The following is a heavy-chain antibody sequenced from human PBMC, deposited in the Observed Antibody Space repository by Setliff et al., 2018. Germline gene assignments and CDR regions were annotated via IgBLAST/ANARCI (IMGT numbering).Heavy chain of an antibody. CDR3: ARGRGGYNQEYFQY. V-gene: IGHV5-51*01. CDR1: GFTFTNYW. CDR2: IYPHDSDT. D-gene: IGHD5-12*01. J-gene: IGHJ1*01. Sequence: GESLKISCKGSGFTFTNYWIGWVRQVPGRGLEWVGIIYPHDSDTKYSPSFQGHVTISADRALSTVNLRWGSLKSSDTAMYYCARGRGGYNQEYFQYWGQGTMVTV.